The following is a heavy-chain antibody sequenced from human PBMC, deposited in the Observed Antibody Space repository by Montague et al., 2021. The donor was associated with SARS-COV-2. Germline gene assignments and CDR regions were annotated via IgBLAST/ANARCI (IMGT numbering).Heavy chain of an antibody. CDR2: NDNSGND. V-gene: IGHV4-39*01. Sequence: SETLSLTCTVSGDSISSSGYYWGWLRPPPGKGLGWIATNDNSGNDYYTXXINSRVTISVNTTKRQFPLKLNAVTAADTAVYYCARLLLPATGSLNVFYFDFWGQGALVTVSS. CDR1: GDSISSSGYY. CDR3: ARLLLPATGSLNVFYFDF. J-gene: IGHJ4*02. D-gene: IGHD1-1*01.